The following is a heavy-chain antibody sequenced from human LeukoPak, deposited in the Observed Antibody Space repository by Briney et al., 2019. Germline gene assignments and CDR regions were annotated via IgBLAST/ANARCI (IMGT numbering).Heavy chain of an antibody. CDR2: ISSSSSYT. J-gene: IGHJ4*02. CDR1: GFTFSDYY. D-gene: IGHD6-19*01. Sequence: GGSLRLSCAASGFTFSDYYMSWLRQAPGKGLEWVSYISSSSSYTNYADSVKGRFTISRDNAKNSLYLQMNSLRAEDMAVYYCARDGIESSGWEGFDYWGQGTLVTVSS. V-gene: IGHV3-11*06. CDR3: ARDGIESSGWEGFDY.